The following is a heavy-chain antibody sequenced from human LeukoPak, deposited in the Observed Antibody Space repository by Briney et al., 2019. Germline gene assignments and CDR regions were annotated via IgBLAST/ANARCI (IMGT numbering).Heavy chain of an antibody. CDR3: ASGRYSGYDSFDY. Sequence: PGGSLRLSCAASGFTFSSYAMHWVRQAPGKGLEYVSAISSNGGSTYYANSVKGRFTISRDNSKNTLYLQMGSLRAEDMAVYYCASGRYSGYDSFDYWGQGTLVTVSS. CDR1: GFTFSSYA. D-gene: IGHD5-12*01. CDR2: ISSNGGST. V-gene: IGHV3-64*01. J-gene: IGHJ4*02.